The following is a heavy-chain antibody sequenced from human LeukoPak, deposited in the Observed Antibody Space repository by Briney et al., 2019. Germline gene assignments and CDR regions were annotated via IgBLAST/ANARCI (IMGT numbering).Heavy chain of an antibody. D-gene: IGHD3-10*01. CDR1: GFTFSSYA. CDR2: ISGRGGST. J-gene: IGHJ6*02. CDR3: ARDDGSGSYTLRYYGMDV. V-gene: IGHV3-23*01. Sequence: GGSLRLSCAASGFTFSSYAMSWVRQAPGKGLEWVSTISGRGGSTYYADSVKGRFTISRDNSKNTLYLQMNTLRAEDTAAYFCARDDGSGSYTLRYYGMDVWGQGTTVTVSS.